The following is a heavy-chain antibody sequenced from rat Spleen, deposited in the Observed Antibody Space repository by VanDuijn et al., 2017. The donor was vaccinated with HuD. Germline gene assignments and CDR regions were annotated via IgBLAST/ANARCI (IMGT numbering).Heavy chain of an antibody. Sequence: VQLVESGPGLVQPSQTLSLTCTVSGFSLSSNGVSWVRQPPGKGLEWMGVIWSHGGIDYNSAIKSRLSISRDTSKSQVFLKMNSLKTEDTAMYFCARGSVFFDYWGQGVMVTVSS. J-gene: IGHJ2*01. CDR3: ARGSVFFDY. CDR2: IWSHGGI. V-gene: IGHV2-47*01. CDR1: GFSLSSNG.